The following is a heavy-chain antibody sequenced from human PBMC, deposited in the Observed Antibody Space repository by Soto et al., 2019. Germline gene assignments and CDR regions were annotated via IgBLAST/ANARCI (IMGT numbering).Heavy chain of an antibody. V-gene: IGHV3-11*01. J-gene: IGHJ3*02. Sequence: QVQLVESGGGLVQPGGSLRLSCAASGFTFGDYEMRWIRQAAGKGPEWVSFLSRRGNTIYYADSVKCRFSISRDNAENSLYLQMDSLRVEDTGTYFCAGRSGWYEADDFDMWGQGTMVTVSA. CDR1: GFTFGDYE. D-gene: IGHD6-19*01. CDR2: LSRRGNTI. CDR3: AGRSGWYEADDFDM.